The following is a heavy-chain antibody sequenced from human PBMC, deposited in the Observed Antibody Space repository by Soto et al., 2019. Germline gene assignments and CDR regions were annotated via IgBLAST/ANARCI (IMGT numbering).Heavy chain of an antibody. D-gene: IGHD3-10*01. CDR3: ATYYGSGSYFPDHYYYGMDV. J-gene: IGHJ6*02. CDR2: ISSDTSNI. Sequence: GGSLRLSCAASGFTFSTYRMHWVRQAPGKGLEWVSYISSDTSNIAYADSVKGRFTISRDNAKNSLFLQMNSLRAEDTAVYYCATYYGSGSYFPDHYYYGMDVWGQGTTVT. V-gene: IGHV3-48*01. CDR1: GFTFSTYR.